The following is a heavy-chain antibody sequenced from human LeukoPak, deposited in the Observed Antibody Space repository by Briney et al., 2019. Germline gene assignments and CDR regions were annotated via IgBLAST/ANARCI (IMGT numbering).Heavy chain of an antibody. CDR1: GGSISGSSYY. J-gene: IGHJ4*02. V-gene: IGHV4-39*01. Sequence: SETLSLTCTVSGGSISGSSYYWGWIRQPPGKGLEWIGSIYYSGSTYYNPSLKSRVTISVDTSKNQFSLKLNSVTATDTAVYYCARIDYYDGYDYWGQGTLVTVSS. D-gene: IGHD3-16*01. CDR3: ARIDYYDGYDY. CDR2: IYYSGST.